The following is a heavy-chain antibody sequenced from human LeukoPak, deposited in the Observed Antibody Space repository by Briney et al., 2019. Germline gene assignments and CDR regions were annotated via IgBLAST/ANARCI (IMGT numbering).Heavy chain of an antibody. CDR2: IYTSGST. J-gene: IGHJ4*02. V-gene: IGHV4-61*02. CDR3: ARDPVAAAQRGYFDY. CDR1: GGSISSGSYY. Sequence: PSETLSLTCTVSGGSISSGSYYWSWIRQPAGKGLEWIGRIYTSGSTNYNPSLKSRVTISVDTSKNQFSLKLSSVTAADTAVYYCARDPVAAAQRGYFDYWGQGTLVTVSS. D-gene: IGHD6-13*01.